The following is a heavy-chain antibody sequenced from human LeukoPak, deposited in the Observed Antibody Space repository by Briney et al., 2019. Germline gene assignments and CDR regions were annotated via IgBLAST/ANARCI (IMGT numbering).Heavy chain of an antibody. D-gene: IGHD2-8*01. Sequence: ASVKVSCKASGYTFSGYYMHWVRQAPGQGLEWMGWINPNSGDTKYAQKFQGRVTMTRDTSISTAYMELTRLRSDDTAVYYCARGGLRVMVYRLYYMDVWGKGTTVTVSS. CDR1: GYTFSGYY. CDR2: INPNSGDT. CDR3: ARGGLRVMVYRLYYMDV. V-gene: IGHV1-2*02. J-gene: IGHJ6*03.